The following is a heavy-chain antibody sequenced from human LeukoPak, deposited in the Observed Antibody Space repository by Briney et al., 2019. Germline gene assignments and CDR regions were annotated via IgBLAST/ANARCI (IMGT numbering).Heavy chain of an antibody. Sequence: ASVRVSCKLSENRLTQLPMHWVRQALGEGLEWVGGFRPENDVPIYAQKFQGRVAMTTDTSTDTAYMELRSLKSDDTAVYFCATLLDSFWSGHSVPPGDYWGQGTLVTVSS. D-gene: IGHD3/OR15-3a*01. CDR2: FRPENDVP. V-gene: IGHV1-24*01. J-gene: IGHJ4*02. CDR3: ATLLDSFWSGHSVPPGDY. CDR1: ENRLTQLP.